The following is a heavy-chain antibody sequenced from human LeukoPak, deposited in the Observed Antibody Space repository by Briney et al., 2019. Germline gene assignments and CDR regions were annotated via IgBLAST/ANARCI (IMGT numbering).Heavy chain of an antibody. Sequence: GGSLRLSCAASGFTFSSYSMNWVRQAPGKGLEWVSSISSSSSYIYYAGSVKGRFTISRDNAKNSLYLQMNSLRAEDTAVYYCARDPEYYYDSSGYWGQGTLVTVSS. V-gene: IGHV3-21*01. CDR3: ARDPEYYYDSSGY. CDR2: ISSSSSYI. J-gene: IGHJ4*02. D-gene: IGHD3-22*01. CDR1: GFTFSSYS.